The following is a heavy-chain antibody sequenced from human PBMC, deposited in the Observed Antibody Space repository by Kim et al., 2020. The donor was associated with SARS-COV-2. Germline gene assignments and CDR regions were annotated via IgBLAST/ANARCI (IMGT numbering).Heavy chain of an antibody. D-gene: IGHD3-22*01. CDR3: ASSAYDSSCYRY. J-gene: IGHJ4*02. V-gene: IGHV4-59*01. Sequence: YNPSLTMRVTISLDTSMNQFSLRLSSVTAADTSVYYCASSAYDSSCYRYWGQGTLVTVSS.